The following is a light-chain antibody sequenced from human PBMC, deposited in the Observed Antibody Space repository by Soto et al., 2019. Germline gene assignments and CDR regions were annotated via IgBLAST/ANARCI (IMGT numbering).Light chain of an antibody. CDR2: AAS. V-gene: IGKV1-8*01. CDR1: QGISSY. CDR3: QQYYSYPRT. Sequence: ALRMTQSPSSLSASTGDRVPITCRARQGISSYLAWYQQKPGKAPKLLIYAASTLQSGVPSRFSGSGSGTDFTLTISGLQSEDFATYYCQQYYSYPRTFGQGTKLEIK. J-gene: IGKJ2*01.